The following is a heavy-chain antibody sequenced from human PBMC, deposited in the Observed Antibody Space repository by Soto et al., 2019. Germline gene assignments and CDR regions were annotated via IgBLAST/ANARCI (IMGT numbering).Heavy chain of an antibody. CDR1: VFNFSSYA. J-gene: IGHJ5*02. CDR2: VSYDGSIE. D-gene: IGHD3-16*01. CDR3: AKDLYYYDFSLDDS. V-gene: IGHV3-30*04. Sequence: GGSLRLSCTVSVFNFSSYAMHWVRLSPGKGLEWVAVVSYDGSIENYADSVRGRFTIPRDNSKNTVFLQMNSLRVEDTAVYYCAKDLYYYDFSLDDSWGQGTLVTVSS.